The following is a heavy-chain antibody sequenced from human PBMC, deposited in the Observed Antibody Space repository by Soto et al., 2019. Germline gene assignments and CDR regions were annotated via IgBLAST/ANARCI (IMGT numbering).Heavy chain of an antibody. J-gene: IGHJ5*02. Sequence: ESGGGVVQPGRSLRLSCAASGFTFSSYGMHWVRQAPGKGLEWVAVIWYDGSNKYYADSVKGRFTISRDNSKNTLYLQMNSLRAEDTAVYYCARSPNGLELLGWFDPWGQGTLVTVSS. V-gene: IGHV3-33*01. CDR1: GFTFSSYG. CDR3: ARSPNGLELLGWFDP. CDR2: IWYDGSNK. D-gene: IGHD1-7*01.